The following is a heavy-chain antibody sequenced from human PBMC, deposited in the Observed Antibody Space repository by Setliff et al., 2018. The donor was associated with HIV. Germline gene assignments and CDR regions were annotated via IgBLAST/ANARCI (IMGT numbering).Heavy chain of an antibody. CDR3: ARDGGSSGWYFVLGYSDY. Sequence: SETLSLTCTVSGGSTDSGSYYWAWIRQPPGKGLEWIGSMYYTGSTYYNPSLKSRVTISIDTSKNQFSLKPNSVTAADTAMYYCARDGGSSGWYFVLGYSDYWGPGTLVTVS. J-gene: IGHJ4*02. CDR1: GGSTDSGSYY. D-gene: IGHD6-19*01. V-gene: IGHV4-39*02. CDR2: MYYTGST.